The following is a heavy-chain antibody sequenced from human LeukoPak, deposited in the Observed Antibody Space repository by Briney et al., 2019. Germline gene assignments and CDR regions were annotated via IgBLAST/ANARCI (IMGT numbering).Heavy chain of an antibody. CDR1: GFTFDDYA. CDR3: ARGSVAGTSLYFDY. CDR2: ISWNSGSI. V-gene: IGHV3-9*01. D-gene: IGHD6-19*01. Sequence: GGSLRLSCAASGFTFDDYAMHWVRQAPGKGLEWVSGISWNSGSIGYADSVKGRFTISRDNSKNTLYLQMNSLRAEDTAVYYCARGSVAGTSLYFDYWGQGTLVTVSS. J-gene: IGHJ4*02.